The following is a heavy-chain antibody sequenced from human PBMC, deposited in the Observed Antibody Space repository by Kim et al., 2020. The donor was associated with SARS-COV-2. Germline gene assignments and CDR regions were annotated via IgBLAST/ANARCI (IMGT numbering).Heavy chain of an antibody. CDR2: IYYSGST. Sequence: SETLSLTCTVSGGSMRIYYWSWIRQFPRKVLEWIGYIYYSGSTDYNPSLKSRATLSVDTSKNQFSLRLSSVTPAATAVFFCARRYDNSGFYYRWGQGPLGTVSS. D-gene: IGHD3-22*01. J-gene: IGHJ4*02. V-gene: IGHV4-59*13. CDR1: GGSMRIYY. CDR3: ARRYDNSGFYYR.